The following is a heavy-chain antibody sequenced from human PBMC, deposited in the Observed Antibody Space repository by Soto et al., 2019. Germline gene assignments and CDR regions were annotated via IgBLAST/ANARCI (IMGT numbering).Heavy chain of an antibody. CDR2: ISDNGATS. D-gene: IGHD3-10*02. CDR1: GFTFSWYT. V-gene: IGHV3-23*01. Sequence: GGSLRLSCAGSGFTFSWYTMNWVRQAPEKGLEWVSSISDNGATSSYADFVKGRFTVSRDNSRNTLYLQMDSLRVEDTAVYYSAKVKYYYVSRVNPPVGYWDQETVVTVST. CDR3: AKVKYYYVSRVNPPVGY. J-gene: IGHJ4*01.